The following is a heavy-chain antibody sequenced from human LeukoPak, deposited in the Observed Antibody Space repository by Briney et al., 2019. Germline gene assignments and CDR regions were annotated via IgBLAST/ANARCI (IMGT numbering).Heavy chain of an antibody. CDR1: GFTFSTYG. D-gene: IGHD3-9*01. Sequence: GGSLRLSCAASGFTFSTYGMHWVRQAPGKGLEWVAFIRYDGSNKYYADSVKGRFTISRDNSKNTLYLQMNSLRAEDTAVYYCAKDPRALRYFDWFQEGSFDYWGQGTLVTVSS. J-gene: IGHJ4*02. CDR2: IRYDGSNK. V-gene: IGHV3-30*02. CDR3: AKDPRALRYFDWFQEGSFDY.